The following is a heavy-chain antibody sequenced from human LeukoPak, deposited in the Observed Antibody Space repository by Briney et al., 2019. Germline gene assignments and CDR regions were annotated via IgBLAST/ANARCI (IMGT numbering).Heavy chain of an antibody. V-gene: IGHV4-34*01. CDR1: SGSFSGYY. D-gene: IGHD4-11*01. Sequence: SETLSLTCAVYSGSFSGYYWTWIRQSPGKGLEWIGEINDSGSTKYIPSLESRVTISVDTSKNQFSLKVNSVTAADTAVYYCARGEVNSNYFDSWGQGTLVTVSS. CDR2: INDSGST. J-gene: IGHJ4*02. CDR3: ARGEVNSNYFDS.